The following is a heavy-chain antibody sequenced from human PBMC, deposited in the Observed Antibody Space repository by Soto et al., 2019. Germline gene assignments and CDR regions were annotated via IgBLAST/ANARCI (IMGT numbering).Heavy chain of an antibody. CDR1: GFTFSSYG. Sequence: PGGSLRLSCAASGFTFSSYGMHWVRQAPGKGLEWVAVILYDGSNKYYADSVKGRFTISRDNSKNTLYLQMNSLRAEDTAVYYCARDSKGGYCSSTSCSYYFDYWGQGTLVTVSS. V-gene: IGHV3-33*01. D-gene: IGHD2-2*01. CDR3: ARDSKGGYCSSTSCSYYFDY. CDR2: ILYDGSNK. J-gene: IGHJ4*02.